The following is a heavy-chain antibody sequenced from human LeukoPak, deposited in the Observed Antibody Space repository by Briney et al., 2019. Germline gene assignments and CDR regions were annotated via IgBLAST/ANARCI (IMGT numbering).Heavy chain of an antibody. CDR1: GGSISSSSYY. CDR3: ARRQYYYDSSGYLDWFDP. D-gene: IGHD3-22*01. V-gene: IGHV4-39*01. CDR2: IYYSGST. Sequence: SETLSLTCTVSGGSISSSSYYWGWIRQPPGKGLEWIGSIYYSGSTYYNPPLKSRVTISVDTSKNQFSLKLSSVTAADTAVYYCARRQYYYDSSGYLDWFDPWGQGTLVTVSS. J-gene: IGHJ5*02.